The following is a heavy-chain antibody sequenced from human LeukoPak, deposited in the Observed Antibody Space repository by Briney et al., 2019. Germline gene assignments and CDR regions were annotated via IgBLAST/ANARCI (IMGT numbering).Heavy chain of an antibody. Sequence: SEALSLTCTVSGGSISSYYWSWIRQPPGKGLEWIGYIYYSGSTNYNPSLKSRVTISVDTSKNQFSLKLSSVTAADTAVYYCASGGYYDSSGYYIVQFDYWGQGTLVTVSS. V-gene: IGHV4-59*01. CDR3: ASGGYYDSSGYYIVQFDY. CDR1: GGSISSYY. CDR2: IYYSGST. J-gene: IGHJ4*02. D-gene: IGHD3-22*01.